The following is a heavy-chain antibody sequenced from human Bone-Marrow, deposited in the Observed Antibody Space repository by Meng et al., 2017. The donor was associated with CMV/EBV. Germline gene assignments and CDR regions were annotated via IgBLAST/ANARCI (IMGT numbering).Heavy chain of an antibody. J-gene: IGHJ5*02. CDR3: LRDRATNRFDP. CDR1: GFTFSNYW. D-gene: IGHD5-12*01. CDR2: INTDGSSA. V-gene: IGHV3-74*01. Sequence: GGSLRLSCAASGFTFSNYWMYWVRQAPGKGPVWVSRINTDGSSADYADSVKGRFTISRDNAKNTLYVQMNSLRAEDTAVYYCLRDRATNRFDPWGQGTRVTGSS.